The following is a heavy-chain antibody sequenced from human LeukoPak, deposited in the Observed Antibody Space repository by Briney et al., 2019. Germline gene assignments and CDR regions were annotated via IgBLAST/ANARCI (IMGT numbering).Heavy chain of an antibody. J-gene: IGHJ6*02. CDR1: GFTFSSYD. CDR3: ARESRYCSGGSCYFNGMDV. CDR2: IGTAGDT. D-gene: IGHD2-15*01. V-gene: IGHV3-13*01. Sequence: GGSLRLSCVASGFTFSSYDMHWVRQATGKGLEWVSAIGTAGDTYYPGSVKGRFTISRENAKNSLYLQMNSLRAGDTAVYYCARESRYCSGGSCYFNGMDVWGQGTTVTVSS.